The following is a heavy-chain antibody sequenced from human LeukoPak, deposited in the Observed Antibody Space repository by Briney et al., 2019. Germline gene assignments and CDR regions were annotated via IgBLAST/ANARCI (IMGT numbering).Heavy chain of an antibody. D-gene: IGHD6-13*01. J-gene: IGHJ4*02. Sequence: GSLRLSCAASGFTFSDYYMSWIRQAPGKGLEWVSYISPSGRHTNYADSVKGRSTISRDNAKNSLYLQMNSLRAEDTAVYYCARQPSSQNFDYWGQGALVTVSS. CDR1: GFTFSDYY. V-gene: IGHV3-11*03. CDR2: ISPSGRHT. CDR3: ARQPSSQNFDY.